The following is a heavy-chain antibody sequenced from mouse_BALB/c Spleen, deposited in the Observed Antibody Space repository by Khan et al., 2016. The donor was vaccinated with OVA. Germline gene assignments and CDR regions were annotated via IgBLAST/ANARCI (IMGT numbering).Heavy chain of an antibody. V-gene: IGHV9-3-1*01. CDR3: ARGRDGAY. J-gene: IGHJ3*01. D-gene: IGHD3-3*01. Sequence: QIQLVQSGPELKKPGETVKISCKASGYTFTNYGMIWVKQAPGKGLRWMGWINTYTGEPTHADDFKGRFAFSLETSAITAYLQINNLKNEDTATYFCARGRDGAYWGQGTLVTVSA. CDR1: GYTFTNYG. CDR2: INTYTGEP.